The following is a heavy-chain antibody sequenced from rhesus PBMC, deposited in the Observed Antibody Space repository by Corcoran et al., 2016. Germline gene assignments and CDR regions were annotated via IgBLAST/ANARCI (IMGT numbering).Heavy chain of an antibody. V-gene: IGHV2-174*01. CDR2: IYWDDDK. J-gene: IGHJ4*01. CDR3: ARKSRGDSGYSNYFDY. D-gene: IGHD3-28*01. CDR1: GFSISTSGMG. Sequence: QVTLKESGPALVKPTQTLTLTCTFSGFSISTSGMGVGWIRQPPGKALKWLALIYWDDDKYYSTSLKSRLTISKDTSKNQVVLTMTNMDPVDTATYYCARKSRGDSGYSNYFDYWGQGVLVTVSS.